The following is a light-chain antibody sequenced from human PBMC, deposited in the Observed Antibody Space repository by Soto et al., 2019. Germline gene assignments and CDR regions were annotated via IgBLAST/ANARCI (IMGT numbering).Light chain of an antibody. J-gene: IGLJ1*01. CDR2: DVS. Sequence: QSALNQPASVSGSPGQSITISCTGTSSDVGGYNYVSWYQQHPGKAPKLMIYDVSNRPSGVSNRFSGSKSGNTASLTISGLQAEDEADYYCSSYTSSSTSAFGTGTKVTVL. CDR3: SSYTSSSTSA. CDR1: SSDVGGYNY. V-gene: IGLV2-14*01.